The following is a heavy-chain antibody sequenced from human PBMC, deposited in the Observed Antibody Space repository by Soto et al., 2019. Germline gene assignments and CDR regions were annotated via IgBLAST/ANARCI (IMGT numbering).Heavy chain of an antibody. CDR2: IYYSGST. CDR1: GGSISSYY. J-gene: IGHJ4*02. CDR3: ARGNRGTFDY. Sequence: SETLSLTCTVSGGSISSYYWSWIRQPPGKGLEWIGYIYYSGSTNYNPSLKSRVTISVDRSKNQFSLKLSSVTAADTAVYYCARGNRGTFDYWGQGTLVTVSS. V-gene: IGHV4-59*12. D-gene: IGHD1-1*01.